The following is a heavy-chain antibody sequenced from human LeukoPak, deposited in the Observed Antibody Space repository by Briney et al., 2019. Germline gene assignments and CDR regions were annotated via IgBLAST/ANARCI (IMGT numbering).Heavy chain of an antibody. Sequence: GGSLRLSCAASGFTFSYYWMHWVRQGPGKGLVWVSRIDSDGSSTNYADSVKGRFTISRDNVKNTLYLQMNSLTAEDTAVYYCARDLGQYYDTSDNWFDPWGQGTLVTVSS. J-gene: IGHJ5*02. CDR3: ARDLGQYYDTSDNWFDP. V-gene: IGHV3-74*01. CDR2: IDSDGSST. CDR1: GFTFSYYW. D-gene: IGHD3-22*01.